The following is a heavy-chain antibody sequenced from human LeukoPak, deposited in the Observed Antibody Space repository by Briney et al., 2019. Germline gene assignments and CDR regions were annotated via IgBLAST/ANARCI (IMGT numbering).Heavy chain of an antibody. CDR2: ISGSGGST. V-gene: IGHV3-23*01. CDR1: GFTFSSYA. CDR3: AKGGSGSYPINYYYYGMDV. D-gene: IGHD3-10*01. Sequence: GGSLRLSCGASGFTFSSYAMSWVRQAPGKGLEWVLAISGSGGSTYYADSVKGRFTISRDNSKNTLYLQMNSLRAEDTAVYYCAKGGSGSYPINYYYYGMDVWGQGTTVTVSS. J-gene: IGHJ6*02.